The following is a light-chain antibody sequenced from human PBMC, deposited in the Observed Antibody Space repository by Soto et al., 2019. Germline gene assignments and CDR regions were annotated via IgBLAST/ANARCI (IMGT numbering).Light chain of an antibody. Sequence: QSVLTQPPSASGTPGQGVTISCSGGSSNIGSNTVTWYQHLPGTAPKLLIYSNDQRPSGVPDRFSGSKSGTSASLAISGLQSEDEAQYYCAAWDDSVTGLVFGGGTQLTVL. V-gene: IGLV1-44*01. CDR2: SND. CDR3: AAWDDSVTGLV. CDR1: SSNIGSNT. J-gene: IGLJ2*01.